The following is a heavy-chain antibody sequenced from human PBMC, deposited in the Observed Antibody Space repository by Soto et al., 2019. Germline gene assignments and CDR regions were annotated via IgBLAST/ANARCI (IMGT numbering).Heavy chain of an antibody. D-gene: IGHD3-22*01. CDR1: GYTFTSYG. Sequence: QVQLVQSGAEVKKPGASVKVSCKASGYTFTSYGISWVRQAPGQGLEWMGWISAYNGNTNYAQKLQGRVTMTTDTSTSTAYMELRSLRSDDTAVYYCARDYDSSGLFLVRRYGTDVWGQGTTVTVSS. CDR3: ARDYDSSGLFLVRRYGTDV. J-gene: IGHJ6*02. CDR2: ISAYNGNT. V-gene: IGHV1-18*04.